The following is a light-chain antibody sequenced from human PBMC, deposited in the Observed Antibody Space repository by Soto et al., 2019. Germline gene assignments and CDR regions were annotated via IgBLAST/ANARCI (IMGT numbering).Light chain of an antibody. J-gene: IGLJ1*01. CDR3: CSYAGSSTHYV. CDR2: EVF. V-gene: IGLV2-23*02. Sequence: ALTQPASVSGSPGQSSTISCTGTSSDVGIYNLVSWYQQHPGNAPKLMIYEVFKRPSGVSNRFSGSKSGNTASLTISGLQAEDEADYYCCSYAGSSTHYVFGTGTKVTVL. CDR1: SSDVGIYNL.